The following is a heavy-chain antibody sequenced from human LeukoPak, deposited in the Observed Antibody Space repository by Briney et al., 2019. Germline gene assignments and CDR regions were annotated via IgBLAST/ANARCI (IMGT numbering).Heavy chain of an antibody. Sequence: PGGSLRLSCAGSGFAFGTYAMSWVRQAPGMGLDWVATIKRDGSVSHYGDSVKGRFTISRDNARNSMYLQIDFLRVEDTAVYYCATLRGDATIFEYWGQGTLVTVSS. J-gene: IGHJ4*02. CDR3: ATLRGDATIFEY. D-gene: IGHD5-24*01. V-gene: IGHV3-7*01. CDR1: GFAFGTYA. CDR2: IKRDGSVS.